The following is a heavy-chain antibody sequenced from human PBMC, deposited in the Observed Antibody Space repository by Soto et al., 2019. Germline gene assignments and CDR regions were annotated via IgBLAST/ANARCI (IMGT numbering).Heavy chain of an antibody. Sequence: ASVKVSCKASGYTFTSYYMHWVRQAPGQGLEWMGIINPSGGSTSYAQKFQGRVTMTRDTSTSTVYMELSSLRFEDTAVYYCARASSGWNFDYWGQGTLVTVSS. D-gene: IGHD6-19*01. CDR2: INPSGGST. J-gene: IGHJ4*02. CDR3: ARASSGWNFDY. V-gene: IGHV1-46*01. CDR1: GYTFTSYY.